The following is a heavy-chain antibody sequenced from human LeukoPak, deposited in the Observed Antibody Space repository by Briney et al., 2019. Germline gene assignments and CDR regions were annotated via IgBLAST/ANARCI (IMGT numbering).Heavy chain of an antibody. D-gene: IGHD6-13*01. Sequence: SETLSLTCAVYGGSFSGYYWSWIRQPPGKGLEWIGEINHSGSTNHYPSLKSRVTISLDTSKNQFSLKLSSVTAADTALYYCARHLGSSSWFDYWGQGTLVTVSS. CDR3: ARHLGSSSWFDY. J-gene: IGHJ4*02. CDR1: GGSFSGYY. V-gene: IGHV4-34*01. CDR2: INHSGST.